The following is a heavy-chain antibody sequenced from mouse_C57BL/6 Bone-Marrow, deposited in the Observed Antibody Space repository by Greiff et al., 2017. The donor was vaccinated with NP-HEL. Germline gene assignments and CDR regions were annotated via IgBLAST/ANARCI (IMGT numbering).Heavy chain of an antibody. CDR1: GYTFTDYA. Sequence: QVQLQQSGPELVRPGVSVKISCKGSGYTFTDYAMHWVKQSHAKSLEWIGVISNYDGDASYNQKVKDKATMTVDKSTSKTYMELASLTSEDSAIYYYARWGNCGGMDYWGQRTSVTVSS. D-gene: IGHD2-1*01. V-gene: IGHV1-67*01. CDR3: ARWGNCGGMDY. J-gene: IGHJ4*01. CDR2: ISNYDGDA.